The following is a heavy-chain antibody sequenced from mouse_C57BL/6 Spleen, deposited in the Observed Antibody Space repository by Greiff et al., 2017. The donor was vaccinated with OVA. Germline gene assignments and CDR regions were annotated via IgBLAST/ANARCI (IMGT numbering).Heavy chain of an antibody. CDR2: IDPSDSET. D-gene: IGHD2-1*01. Sequence: QVHVKQSGAELVRPGSSVKLSCKASGYTFTSYWMHWVKQRTIQGLEWIGNIDPSDSETHYNQKFKDKATLTVDKSSSTAYMQLSSLTSEDSAVYYCARTSTPYYCDYWGQGTTLTVSS. CDR3: ARTSTPYYCDY. J-gene: IGHJ2*01. V-gene: IGHV1-52*01. CDR1: GYTFTSYW.